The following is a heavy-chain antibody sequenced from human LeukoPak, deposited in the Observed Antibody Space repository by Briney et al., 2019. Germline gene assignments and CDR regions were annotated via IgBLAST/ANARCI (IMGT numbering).Heavy chain of an antibody. CDR1: GYTFTGYY. J-gene: IGHJ4*02. D-gene: IGHD3-22*01. CDR3: ARGRYYYDRSAYYFDY. CDR2: INPNSGGT. Sequence: GASLKVSCKASGYTFTGYYMHWVRQAPGQGLEWMGWINPNSGGTNYAQKFQGRVTMTRDTSISTAYMELSRLRSDDTAVYYCARGRYYYDRSAYYFDYWGQGTLVTVSS. V-gene: IGHV1-2*02.